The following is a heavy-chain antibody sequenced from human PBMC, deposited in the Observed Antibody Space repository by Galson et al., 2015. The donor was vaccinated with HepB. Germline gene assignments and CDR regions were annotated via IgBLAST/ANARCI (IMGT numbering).Heavy chain of an antibody. D-gene: IGHD6-19*01. V-gene: IGHV5-10-1*01. CDR3: ARGGYSSNWYDCFDP. J-gene: IGHJ5*02. Sequence: SGAEVKKPGESLRISCQASGYHFPTYWISWVRQVPGKGLEWVARIDPSDSYTNYNPSFQGHVTISTDKSSNTVFLQWTHLKASDTALYFCARGGYSSNWYDCFDPWCQGTLVTVTS. CDR2: IDPSDSYT. CDR1: GYHFPTYW.